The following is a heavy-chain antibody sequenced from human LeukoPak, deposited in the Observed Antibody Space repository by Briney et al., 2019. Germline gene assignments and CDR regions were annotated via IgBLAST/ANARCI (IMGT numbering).Heavy chain of an antibody. V-gene: IGHV1-2*02. CDR2: INPNSGGT. CDR3: AKDHIGIFCSSTSCYYYMDV. Sequence: GASVKVSCKASGYTFTSYGISWVRQAPGQGLEWMGWINPNSGGTNYAQKFQGRVTMTRDTSISTAYMELSRLRSDDTAVYYCAKDHIGIFCSSTSCYYYMDVWGEGTTVTVSS. D-gene: IGHD2-2*01. J-gene: IGHJ6*03. CDR1: GYTFTSYG.